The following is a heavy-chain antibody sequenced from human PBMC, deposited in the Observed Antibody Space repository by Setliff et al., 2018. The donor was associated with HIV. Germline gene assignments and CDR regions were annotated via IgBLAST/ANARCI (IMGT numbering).Heavy chain of an antibody. V-gene: IGHV4-59*12. CDR1: GGSISGYY. Sequence: SETLSLTCSVSGGSISGYYWNWVRQPPGKGLEWMGYIYYSGSTDYNPALKRRVTISLDTSKNQFSLKLSSVTTADTAVYYCARDYSGWYYFDCWGQGTLVTVS. CDR2: IYYSGST. J-gene: IGHJ4*02. D-gene: IGHD6-19*01. CDR3: ARDYSGWYYFDC.